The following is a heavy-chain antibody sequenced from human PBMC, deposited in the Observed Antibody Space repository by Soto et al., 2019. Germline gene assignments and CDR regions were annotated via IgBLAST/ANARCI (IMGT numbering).Heavy chain of an antibody. D-gene: IGHD3-3*01. CDR2: IYYSGST. V-gene: IGHV4-39*01. CDR1: RGSISSSSYY. CDR3: ARRDYDFWSGYYTGHYYYGMDV. J-gene: IGHJ6*02. Sequence: SETLSLTCTVSRGSISSSSYYWGWIRQPPGKGLEWIGSIYYSGSTYYNPSLKSRVTISVDTSKNQFSLKLSSVTAADTAVYYCARRDYDFWSGYYTGHYYYGMDVWGQGTTVTVSS.